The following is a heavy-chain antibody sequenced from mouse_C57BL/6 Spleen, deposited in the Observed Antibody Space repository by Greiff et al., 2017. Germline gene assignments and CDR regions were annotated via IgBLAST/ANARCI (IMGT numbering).Heavy chain of an antibody. CDR3: AREGITTVVEAMDY. CDR1: GFTFSSYA. V-gene: IGHV5-4*01. D-gene: IGHD1-1*01. J-gene: IGHJ4*01. CDR2: ISDGGSYT. Sequence: EVHLVESGGGLVKPGGSLKLSCAASGFTFSSYAMSWVRQTPEKRLEWVATISDGGSYTYYPDNVKGRFTISRDNAKNNLYLQMSHLKSEDTAMYYCAREGITTVVEAMDYWGQGTSVTVSS.